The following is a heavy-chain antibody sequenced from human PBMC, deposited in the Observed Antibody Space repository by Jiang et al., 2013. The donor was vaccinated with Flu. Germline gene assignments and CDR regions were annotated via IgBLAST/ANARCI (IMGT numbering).Heavy chain of an antibody. CDR2: IYYSGST. Sequence: GLVKPSETLSLTCTVSGGSISSYYWSWIRQPPGKGLEWIGYIYYSGSTNYNPSLKSRVTISVDTSKNQFSLKLSSVTAADTAVYYCAREGYDFWSGLTYYYYGMDVWGQGTTVTVSS. V-gene: IGHV4-59*01. D-gene: IGHD3-3*01. CDR1: GGSISSYY. J-gene: IGHJ6*02. CDR3: AREGYDFWSGLTYYYYGMDV.